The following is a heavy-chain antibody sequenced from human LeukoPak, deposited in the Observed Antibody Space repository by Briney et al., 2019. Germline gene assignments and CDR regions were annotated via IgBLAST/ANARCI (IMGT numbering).Heavy chain of an antibody. Sequence: SETLSLTCTVSGGSISSDSYYWSWIRQPAGKGLEWIGRIYTSGSTNYNPSLKSRATISVDTSKNQFSLKLSSVTAADTAVYYCARGREGYNVGVFDIWGQGTMVTVSS. CDR1: GGSISSDSYY. D-gene: IGHD5-24*01. V-gene: IGHV4-61*02. CDR2: IYTSGST. CDR3: ARGREGYNVGVFDI. J-gene: IGHJ3*02.